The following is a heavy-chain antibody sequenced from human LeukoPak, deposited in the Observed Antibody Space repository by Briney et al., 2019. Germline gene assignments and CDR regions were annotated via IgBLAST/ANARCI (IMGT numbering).Heavy chain of an antibody. D-gene: IGHD6-6*01. CDR1: GFTFSSYG. Sequence: PGGSLRLSCAASGFTFSSYGMHWVRQAPGKGLEWVAVISYDGSNKYYADSVKGRFTISRDNSKNTLYLQMNSLRAEDTAVYYCARDLEEYSSPDFDYWGQGTLVTVSS. V-gene: IGHV3-30*03. J-gene: IGHJ4*02. CDR3: ARDLEEYSSPDFDY. CDR2: ISYDGSNK.